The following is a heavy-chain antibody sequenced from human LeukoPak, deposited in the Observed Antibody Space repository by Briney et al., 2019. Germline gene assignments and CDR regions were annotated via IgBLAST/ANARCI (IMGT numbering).Heavy chain of an antibody. V-gene: IGHV1-46*01. J-gene: IGHJ6*02. CDR1: GYTFTSYY. CDR2: INPGDGGT. CDR3: AREPRKDGHNGMDV. Sequence: ASVKVSCKASGYTFTSYYMHWVRQXPGQGXEWVGIINPGDGGTSYAQKFQGRATMSRDTSTSTLYMELSSLRSEDTALYYCAREPRKDGHNGMDVWGQGTTVTVSS. D-gene: IGHD5-24*01.